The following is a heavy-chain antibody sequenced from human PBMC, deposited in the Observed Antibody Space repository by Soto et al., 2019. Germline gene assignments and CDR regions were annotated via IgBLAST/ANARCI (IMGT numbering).Heavy chain of an antibody. V-gene: IGHV3-49*04. Sequence: GGSLRLSCTASGFTFGDYAMSWVRQAPGKGLEWVGFIRSKAYGGTTEYAACVKGRFTISRDDSKSIAYLQMNSLKTEDTAVYYCTREGGFYYYGSGTLSYYYYGMDVWGQGTTVTVSS. CDR2: IRSKAYGGTT. J-gene: IGHJ6*02. CDR3: TREGGFYYYGSGTLSYYYYGMDV. D-gene: IGHD3-10*01. CDR1: GFTFGDYA.